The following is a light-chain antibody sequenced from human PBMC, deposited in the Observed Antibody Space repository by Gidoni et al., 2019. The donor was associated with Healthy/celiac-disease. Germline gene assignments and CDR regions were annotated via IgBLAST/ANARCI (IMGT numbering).Light chain of an antibody. CDR3: QVWDSTSDHVV. J-gene: IGLJ3*02. V-gene: IGLV3-21*04. Sequence: SYVLTQPPSVSVAPGKTARITCGGNNIGSKSVHWYQQKPGQAPVLVIYYDSDRPSGIPARFSGSNSGNTATLTISRVEAGDEADYYCQVWDSTSDHVVFGGGTKLXV. CDR2: YDS. CDR1: NIGSKS.